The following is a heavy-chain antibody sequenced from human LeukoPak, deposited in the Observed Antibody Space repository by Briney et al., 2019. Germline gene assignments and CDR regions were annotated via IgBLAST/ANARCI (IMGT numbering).Heavy chain of an antibody. D-gene: IGHD6-19*01. V-gene: IGHV3-30*02. J-gene: IGHJ4*02. CDR1: GFTFSSYG. CDR2: IRYDGSNK. CDR3: ARGGTVAGSAVLCSY. Sequence: GGSLRLSCAASGFTFSSYGMHWVRQAPGKGLEWVAFIRYDGSNKYYADSVKGRFTISRDNSKNTLYLQMNSLTSEDTAVYYCARGGTVAGSAVLCSYWGQGTLVTVSS.